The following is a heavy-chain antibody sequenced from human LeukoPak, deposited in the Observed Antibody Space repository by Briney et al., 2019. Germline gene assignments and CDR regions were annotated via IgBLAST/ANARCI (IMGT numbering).Heavy chain of an antibody. V-gene: IGHV3-23*01. CDR1: GFTFSSYA. Sequence: GGSLRLSCAASGFTFSSYAMSGVRQAPGKVVEWVSAIRGRGGSTYYADSVKRRFTISRDNPKNTVYLQMNSLGAEDTALYYCAKEIAVAGLDYWGQGTLVTVSS. CDR2: IRGRGGST. CDR3: AKEIAVAGLDY. J-gene: IGHJ4*02. D-gene: IGHD6-19*01.